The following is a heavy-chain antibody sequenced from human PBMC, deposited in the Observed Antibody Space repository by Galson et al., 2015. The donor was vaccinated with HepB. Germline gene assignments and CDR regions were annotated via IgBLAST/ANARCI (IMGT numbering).Heavy chain of an antibody. CDR1: GDSVSSNSAA. J-gene: IGHJ3*02. CDR2: TYYRSKWYN. Sequence: CAISGDSVSSNSAAWNWIRQSPSRGLEWLGRTYYRSKWYNDYAVSVKSRITINPDTSKNQFSLQLNSVAPEDTAVYYCAKYTTGHDAFDIWGQGTMVTVSS. CDR3: AKYTTGHDAFDI. D-gene: IGHD1-1*01. V-gene: IGHV6-1*01.